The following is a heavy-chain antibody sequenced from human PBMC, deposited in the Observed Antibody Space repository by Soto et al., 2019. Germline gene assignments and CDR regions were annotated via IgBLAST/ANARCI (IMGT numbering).Heavy chain of an antibody. V-gene: IGHV4-38-2*02. Sequence: SETLSLTCTVSGFAISRGFYWSWVRQPPGKGLEWIGSIYPSVSSYHNPSLATRLRLSIDTSKNQFTLNLTSVTAADTALYFCEGENVGTKFFDNWGQGIQVTVS. CDR2: IYPSVSS. CDR3: EGENVGTKFFDN. J-gene: IGHJ4*02. D-gene: IGHD5-12*01. CDR1: GFAISRGFY.